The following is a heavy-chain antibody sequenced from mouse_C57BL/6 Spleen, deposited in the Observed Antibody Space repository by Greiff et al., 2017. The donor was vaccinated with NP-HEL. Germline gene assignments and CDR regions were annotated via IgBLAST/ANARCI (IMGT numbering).Heavy chain of an antibody. Sequence: QVQLQQSGAELVKPGASVKISCKASGYAFSSYWMNWVQQRPGKGLEWIGQIYPGAGDTNYNGKFKGKATLTADKSSSTAYMQLSSRTSEDSAVYFCAREYYSNYGCFAYWGQGTLVTVSA. J-gene: IGHJ3*01. V-gene: IGHV1-80*01. CDR2: IYPGAGDT. CDR1: GYAFSSYW. CDR3: AREYYSNYGCFAY. D-gene: IGHD2-5*01.